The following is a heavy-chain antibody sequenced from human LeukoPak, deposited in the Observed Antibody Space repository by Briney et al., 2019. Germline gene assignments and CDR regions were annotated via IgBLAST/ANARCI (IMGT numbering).Heavy chain of an antibody. V-gene: IGHV4-34*01. Sequence: SETLSLTCSVYGGSITAYYWSWIRQPPGKGLEWIGEINHSRGTKYNPSLESRVTILLDASRNEFSLNLNSVTAADTAVYYCAREDYYFDSWGQGTLVTVSS. CDR2: INHSRGT. J-gene: IGHJ4*02. CDR1: GGSITAYY. CDR3: AREDYYFDS.